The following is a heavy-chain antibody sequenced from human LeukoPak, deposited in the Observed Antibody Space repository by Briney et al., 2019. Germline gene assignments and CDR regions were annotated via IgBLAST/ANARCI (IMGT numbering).Heavy chain of an antibody. CDR1: GGTFSSYA. D-gene: IGHD3-10*01. J-gene: IGHJ6*03. CDR2: IIPIFGTA. CDR3: ARGYYGSGSYYKAYYYYYMDV. V-gene: IGHV1-69*13. Sequence: ASVKVSCKASGGTFSSYAISWVRQAPGQGLEWMGGIIPIFGTANYAQKFQGRVTITADESTSTAYMELSSLRSEDTAVYYCARGYYGSGSYYKAYYYYYMDVWGKGTTVTVSS.